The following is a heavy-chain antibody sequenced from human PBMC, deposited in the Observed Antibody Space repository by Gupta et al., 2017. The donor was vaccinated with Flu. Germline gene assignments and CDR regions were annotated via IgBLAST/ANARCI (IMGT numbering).Heavy chain of an antibody. Sequence: QVQLVQSGAEVKKPGSSVKVSCKASGGTFSSYTISWVRQAPGQGLEWMGRIIPILGIANYAQKLQGRVTMTADKSTSTDDMERSSLRAEDTAVYYCARDFPKGSSITYNYYYGMDVGGQGTTVTVSS. J-gene: IGHJ6*02. D-gene: IGHD6-6*01. V-gene: IGHV1-69*08. CDR1: GGTFSSYT. CDR2: IIPILGIA. CDR3: ARDFPKGSSITYNYYYGMDV.